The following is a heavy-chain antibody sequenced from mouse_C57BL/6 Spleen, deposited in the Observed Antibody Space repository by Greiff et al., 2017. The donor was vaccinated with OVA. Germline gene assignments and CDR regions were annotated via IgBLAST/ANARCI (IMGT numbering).Heavy chain of an antibody. J-gene: IGHJ2*01. D-gene: IGHD4-1*02. CDR3: ARHGSPNWDGAYYFDY. CDR2: FYPGSGSI. Sequence: QVQLKQSGAELVKPGASVKLSCKASGYTFTEYTIHWVKQRSGQGLEWIGWFYPGSGSIKYNEKFKDKATLTADKSSSTVYMELSRLTSEDSAVYFCARHGSPNWDGAYYFDYWGQGTTLTVSS. V-gene: IGHV1-62-2*01. CDR1: GYTFTEYT.